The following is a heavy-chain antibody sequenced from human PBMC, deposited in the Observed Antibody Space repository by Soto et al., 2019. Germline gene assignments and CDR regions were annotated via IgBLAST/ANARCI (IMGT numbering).Heavy chain of an antibody. J-gene: IGHJ6*02. CDR1: GFTFSSYG. D-gene: IGHD3-22*01. V-gene: IGHV3-30*03. Sequence: GGSLRLSCAASGFTFSSYGMHWVRQAPGKGLEWVAVISYDGSNKYYADSVKGRFTISRDNSKNTLYLQMNSLRDEDTAVYYCARVVVVILPGYYYAMDVWGQGTTVTV. CDR3: ARVVVVILPGYYYAMDV. CDR2: ISYDGSNK.